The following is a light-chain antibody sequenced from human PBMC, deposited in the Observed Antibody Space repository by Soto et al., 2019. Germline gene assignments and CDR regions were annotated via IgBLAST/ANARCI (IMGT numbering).Light chain of an antibody. CDR2: EVN. CDR3: TSYAGNITYV. J-gene: IGLJ1*01. Sequence: QSALTQPPSASGSPGQSVAISCTGTSSDVGGYNYLSWYQQHPGKAPKLIIYEVNKRPSGVADRFSGSNSGNTAPLTVSGLQAEDEDDYYRTSYAGNITYVFGTGTKVTVL. CDR1: SSDVGGYNY. V-gene: IGLV2-8*01.